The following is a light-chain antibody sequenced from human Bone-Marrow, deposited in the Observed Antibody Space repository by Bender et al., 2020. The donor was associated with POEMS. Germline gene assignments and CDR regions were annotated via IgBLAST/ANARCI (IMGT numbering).Light chain of an antibody. CDR3: CSYAGSSTWV. CDR1: SRDVGSYNL. Sequence: QSALTQPASVSGSPGQSITISCTGTSRDVGSYNLVSWYQQHPGKAPKVLIYEDYKRPSGVSDRLSGSKSGNTASLTISGLQAEDEADYYCCSYAGSSTWVFGGGTKLTVL. V-gene: IGLV2-23*01. J-gene: IGLJ3*02. CDR2: EDY.